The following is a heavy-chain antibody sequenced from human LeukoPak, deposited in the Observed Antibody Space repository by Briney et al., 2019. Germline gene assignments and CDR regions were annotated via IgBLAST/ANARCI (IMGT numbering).Heavy chain of an antibody. V-gene: IGHV3-23*01. CDR1: GFTFSSYV. CDR2: ITGNGGTT. Sequence: GGSLRLSCAASGFTFSSYVMSWVRQAPGKGLDWVSTITGNGGTTYYADSVKGRFTISRDNSKNTLYLQMNSLRAEDTAVYYCAKDLTENSDTIDYWGQGTLVTVSS. J-gene: IGHJ4*02. D-gene: IGHD1-26*01. CDR3: AKDLTENSDTIDY.